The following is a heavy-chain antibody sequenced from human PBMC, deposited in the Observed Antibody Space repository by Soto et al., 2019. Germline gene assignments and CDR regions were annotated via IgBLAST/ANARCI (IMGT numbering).Heavy chain of an antibody. D-gene: IGHD6-13*01. CDR3: AKDLYSSSWYYFDY. Sequence: GGSLRLSCAASGFTFDDYAMHWVRQAPGKGLEWVSGISWNSGSIGYADSVKGRFTISRDNDKNSLYLQMNSLRAEDTALYYCAKDLYSSSWYYFDYWGQGTLVTVSS. CDR2: ISWNSGSI. CDR1: GFTFDDYA. V-gene: IGHV3-9*01. J-gene: IGHJ4*02.